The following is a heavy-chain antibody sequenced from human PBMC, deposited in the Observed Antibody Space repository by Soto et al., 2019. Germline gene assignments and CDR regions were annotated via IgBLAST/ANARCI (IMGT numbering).Heavy chain of an antibody. CDR3: ARDHKWDGMDV. D-gene: IGHD1-26*01. CDR1: GGSFSSDSFI. Sequence: QVQLQESGPGLVKPSQTLSLTCSGSGGSFSSDSFIWSWVRQFPGKGLEWIGYINYSGTTYYNPSLRSRITMSVDTSKNQFSLNLSSVTAADTAVYYCARDHKWDGMDVWGQGTTVTVSS. J-gene: IGHJ6*02. CDR2: INYSGTT. V-gene: IGHV4-31*03.